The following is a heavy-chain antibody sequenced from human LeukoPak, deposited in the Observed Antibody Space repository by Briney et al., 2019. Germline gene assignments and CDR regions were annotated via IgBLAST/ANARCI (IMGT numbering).Heavy chain of an antibody. J-gene: IGHJ4*02. CDR1: GFTFSSYG. V-gene: IGHV3-30*18. CDR3: AKDLTVFLTDYYFDY. CDR2: ISYDGSNK. Sequence: GGSLRLSCAASGFTFSSYGMHWVRQAPGKGLEWVAVISYDGSNKYYADSVKGRFTISRDNSKNTLYLQMNSLRAEDTAVYYCAKDLTVFLTDYYFDYWGQGTLVTVSS. D-gene: IGHD2-8*01.